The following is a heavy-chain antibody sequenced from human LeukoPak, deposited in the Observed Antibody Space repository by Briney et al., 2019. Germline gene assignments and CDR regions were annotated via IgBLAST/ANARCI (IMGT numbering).Heavy chain of an antibody. V-gene: IGHV3-53*01. CDR2: IYSGGST. CDR1: GFTVSSNY. D-gene: IGHD2-2*01. CDR3: AKDPPFENIVVVPAAEPSGVGGGFDY. Sequence: GGSLRLSCAASGFTVSSNYMSWVRQAPGKGLEWVSVIYSGGSTYYADSVKGRFTISRDNSKNTLYLQMNSLRAEDTAVYYCAKDPPFENIVVVPAAEPSGVGGGFDYWGQGTLVTVSS. J-gene: IGHJ4*02.